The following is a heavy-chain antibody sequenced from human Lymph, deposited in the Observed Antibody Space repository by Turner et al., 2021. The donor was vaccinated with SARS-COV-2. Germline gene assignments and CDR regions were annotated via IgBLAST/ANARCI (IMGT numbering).Heavy chain of an antibody. CDR2: IRSKAYGGTT. V-gene: IGHV3-49*04. CDR3: TRVKYCTGGSCYGYHFDY. D-gene: IGHD2-15*01. J-gene: IGHJ4*02. CDR1: GFTFGDYA. Sequence: EVQLVESGGGLVQPGQSQRLSCTASGFTFGDYAMSWVRQAPGKGLEWVGFIRSKAYGGTTQYAASVKGRFTISRDDSKSIAYLQMNSLKTEDTAVYYCTRVKYCTGGSCYGYHFDYWGQGTLVTVSS.